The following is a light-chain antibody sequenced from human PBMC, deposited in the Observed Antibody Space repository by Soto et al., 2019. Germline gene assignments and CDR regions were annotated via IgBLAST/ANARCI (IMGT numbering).Light chain of an antibody. CDR3: QQRVNWPLT. Sequence: EIVLTQSPGTLSVSPGERATLSCRASQTVGTYLAWYQQKPGQAPRLLIYDASNRATGIPARFSGSGSGTDFTLTISSLDPEDFAVYYCQQRVNWPLTFGGGTKVEIK. CDR1: QTVGTY. J-gene: IGKJ4*01. V-gene: IGKV3-11*01. CDR2: DAS.